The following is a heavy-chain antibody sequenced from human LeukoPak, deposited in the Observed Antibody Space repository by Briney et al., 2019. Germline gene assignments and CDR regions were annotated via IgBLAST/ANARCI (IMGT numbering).Heavy chain of an antibody. D-gene: IGHD3-22*01. J-gene: IGHJ4*02. V-gene: IGHV3-33*08. CDR3: AVSSSPYSSGYPPFDY. CDR1: GFTFSSYA. CDR2: IWYDGSNK. Sequence: GGSLRLSCAASGFTFSSYAMHWVRQAPGKGLEWVAVIWYDGSNKYYADSVKGRFTISRDNSKNTLYLQMNSLRAEDTAVYYCAVSSSPYSSGYPPFDYWGQGTLVTVSS.